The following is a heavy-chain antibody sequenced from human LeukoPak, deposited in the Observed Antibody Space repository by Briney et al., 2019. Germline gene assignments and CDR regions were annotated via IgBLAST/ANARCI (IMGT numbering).Heavy chain of an antibody. J-gene: IGHJ4*02. CDR1: GFTFSSYW. CDR3: ARAQGLRPAEFDY. D-gene: IGHD4-17*01. CDR2: IKQDGSEK. V-gene: IGHV3-7*01. Sequence: GGSLRLSCAASGFTFSSYWMSWVRQAPGKGMEWVANIKQDGSEKYYVDSVKGRFTISRDNAKNSLYLQMNSLRAEDTAVYYCARAQGLRPAEFDYWGQGTLVTVFS.